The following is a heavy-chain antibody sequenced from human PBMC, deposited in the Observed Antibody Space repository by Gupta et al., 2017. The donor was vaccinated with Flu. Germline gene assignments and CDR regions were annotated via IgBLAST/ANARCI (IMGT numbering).Heavy chain of an antibody. CDR2: IYPGDADT. CDR1: GYSFSNFW. D-gene: IGHD2-2*01. CDR3: ARDASHCSSVSCYTGAIDS. J-gene: IGHJ5*01. Sequence: ELQLVQSGAEVKKPGESLKISCEASGYSFSNFWIAWVRQMPGRGLEWMGIIYPGDADTTYSPSFQGQVTFSAEKSTSTSYLHWSSLKASDTAIYYCARDASHCSSVSCYTGAIDSWGHGTPVTVSS. V-gene: IGHV5-51*03.